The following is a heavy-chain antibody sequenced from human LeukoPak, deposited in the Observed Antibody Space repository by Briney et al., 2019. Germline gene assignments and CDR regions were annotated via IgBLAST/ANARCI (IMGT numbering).Heavy chain of an antibody. D-gene: IGHD3-22*01. CDR2: IYYSGST. CDR3: AARYYDSSGYYSPYFDH. J-gene: IGHJ4*02. Sequence: SETLSLTCTVSGGSISSYYWSWIRQPPGKGLEWIGDIYYSGSTNYNPSLKSRVTISVGTSKNQFSLKLSSVTAADTAVYYCAARYYDSSGYYSPYFDHWGQGTLVTVSS. V-gene: IGHV4-59*08. CDR1: GGSISSYY.